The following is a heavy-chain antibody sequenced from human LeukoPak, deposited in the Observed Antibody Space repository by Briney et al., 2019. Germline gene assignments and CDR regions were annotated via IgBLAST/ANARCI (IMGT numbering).Heavy chain of an antibody. V-gene: IGHV3-30*04. D-gene: IGHD6-13*01. Sequence: GRSLRLSCAASGFTFSSYAMHWVRQAPGKGLEWVAVISYDGSNKYYADSVKGRFTISRDNSKNTLYLQMNSLRAEDTAVYYCARDLRYSSSWSLDYWGQGTLVTVSS. CDR2: ISYDGSNK. CDR1: GFTFSSYA. CDR3: ARDLRYSSSWSLDY. J-gene: IGHJ4*02.